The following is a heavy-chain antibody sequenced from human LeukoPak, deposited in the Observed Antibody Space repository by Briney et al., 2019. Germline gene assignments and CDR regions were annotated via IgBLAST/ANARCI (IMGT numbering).Heavy chain of an antibody. Sequence: PSETLSLTCTVWGGSLSRYYCRCLRQSPGKGLECIGYIYYSGSSNYNPSLKSRVTISVDTSKNQFSLKLTSVTAADTAVYYCAREGGEYTYGYNAVDIRGQGTTVTVSS. CDR1: GGSLSRYY. CDR3: AREGGEYTYGYNAVDI. D-gene: IGHD5-18*01. CDR2: IYYSGSS. V-gene: IGHV4-59*01. J-gene: IGHJ3*02.